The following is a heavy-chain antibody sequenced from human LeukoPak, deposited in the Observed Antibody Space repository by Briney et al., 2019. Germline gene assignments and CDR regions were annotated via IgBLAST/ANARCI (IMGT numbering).Heavy chain of an antibody. CDR1: GFTVSSNY. D-gene: IGHD1-26*01. CDR3: AREVGATRGLDP. CDR2: IYSGGST. V-gene: IGHV3-53*01. J-gene: IGHJ5*02. Sequence: GGSLRLSCAASGFTVSSNYTSWVRQAPGKGLEWVSIIYSGGSTYYADSVKGRFTISRDTSKNTLYLQMNSLRAEDTAVYYCAREVGATRGLDPWGQGTLVTVSS.